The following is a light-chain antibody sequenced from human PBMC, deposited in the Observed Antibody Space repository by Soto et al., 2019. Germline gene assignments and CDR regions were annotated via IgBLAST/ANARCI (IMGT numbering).Light chain of an antibody. V-gene: IGLV2-14*01. CDR3: SSYAGSPTFPWI. CDR2: AVT. J-gene: IGLJ3*02. Sequence: QSALTQPASVSGSPGQSITISCTGTSSDVGGYNYVSWYQQHPGKAPKLMIYAVTDRPSGVSSRFSGSKSGNTASLTISGLQAEDEADYYCSSYAGSPTFPWIFGGGTKLTVL. CDR1: SSDVGGYNY.